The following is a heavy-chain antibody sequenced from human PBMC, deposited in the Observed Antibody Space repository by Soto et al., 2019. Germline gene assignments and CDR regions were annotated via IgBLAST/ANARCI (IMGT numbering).Heavy chain of an antibody. V-gene: IGHV3-23*01. CDR1: GLTFSSYT. CDR3: AKGYGDY. J-gene: IGHJ4*02. CDR2: ITSGGGGT. D-gene: IGHD2-15*01. Sequence: EVQLLESGGALVQPGGSLRLSCVVSGLTFSSYTMSWVRQAPGKGLEWVSPITSGGGGTYYADSVKGRFTISRDNSKNTLYLQMNRLRAEDTAVYYCAKGYGDYWGQGTLVTVSS.